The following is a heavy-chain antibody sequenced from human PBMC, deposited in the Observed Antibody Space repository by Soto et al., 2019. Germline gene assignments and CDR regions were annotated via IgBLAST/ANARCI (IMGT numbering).Heavy chain of an antibody. Sequence: QVLMVQSGSEVKKPGASMKVSCQTSGYTFSDFALTGVRQVPDKGLEWLGWTSPSTGMTDYASGVHDRVTLTTDTATRTAYLELRSLTYDDTAVYYCARLGWELLSGRRYFDYWGQGTLVTVSS. D-gene: IGHD1-26*01. CDR1: GYTFSDFA. V-gene: IGHV1-18*04. J-gene: IGHJ4*02. CDR3: ARLGWELLSGRRYFDY. CDR2: TSPSTGMT.